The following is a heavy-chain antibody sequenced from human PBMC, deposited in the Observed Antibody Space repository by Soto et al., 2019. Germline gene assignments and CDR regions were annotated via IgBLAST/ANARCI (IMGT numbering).Heavy chain of an antibody. V-gene: IGHV1-69*06. Sequence: SVKVSCKASGGTFSSYAISWVRQAPGQGLEWMGGIIPIFGTANYAQKFQGRVTITADKSTSTAYMELSSLRSEDTAMYYCAGSLVGATIDYFDYWGQGTLVTVSS. CDR1: GGTFSSYA. D-gene: IGHD1-26*01. CDR2: IIPIFGTA. CDR3: AGSLVGATIDYFDY. J-gene: IGHJ4*02.